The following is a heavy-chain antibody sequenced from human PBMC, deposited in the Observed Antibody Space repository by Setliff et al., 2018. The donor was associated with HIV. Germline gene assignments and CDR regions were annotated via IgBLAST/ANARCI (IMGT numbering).Heavy chain of an antibody. D-gene: IGHD3-16*01. J-gene: IGHJ4*02. CDR2: INHSGGT. CDR3: ALLEVPFIGGRIPSF. CDR1: NGSFNGYY. Sequence: PSETLSLTCAVYNGSFNGYYWSWIRQPPGKGLEWIGEINHSGGTTYNLSLKGRVGISVDTSKNRFSLKLMTLTVADTAVYYCALLEVPFIGGRIPSFWGQGTLVTVSS. V-gene: IGHV4-34*01.